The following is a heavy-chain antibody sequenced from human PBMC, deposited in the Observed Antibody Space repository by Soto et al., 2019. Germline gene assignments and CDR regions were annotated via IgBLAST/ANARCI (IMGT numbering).Heavy chain of an antibody. CDR2: ISGSGGST. CDR3: AKDVLTYYYDSSDYYLYLY. CDR1: GFTFSSYA. D-gene: IGHD3-22*01. J-gene: IGHJ4*02. Sequence: PGGSLRLSCAASGFTFSSYAMSWVRQAPGKGLEWVSAISGSGGSTYYADSVKGRFTISRDNSKNTLYLQMNSLRAQDTAVYYCAKDVLTYYYDSSDYYLYLYWAQRTLVTVSS. V-gene: IGHV3-23*01.